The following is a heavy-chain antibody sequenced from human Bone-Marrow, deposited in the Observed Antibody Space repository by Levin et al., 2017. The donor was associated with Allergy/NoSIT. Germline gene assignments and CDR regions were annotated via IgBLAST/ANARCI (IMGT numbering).Heavy chain of an antibody. J-gene: IGHJ4*02. V-gene: IGHV3-30*18. CDR3: AKGEDRYSYGV. CDR1: GFTFSSYG. Sequence: GGSLRLSCAASGFTFSSYGMHWVRQAPGKGLEWVAVISYDGSNKYYADSVKGRFTISRDNSKNTLYLQMNSLRAEDTAVYYCAKGEDRYSYGVWGQGTLVTVSS. D-gene: IGHD5-18*01. CDR2: ISYDGSNK.